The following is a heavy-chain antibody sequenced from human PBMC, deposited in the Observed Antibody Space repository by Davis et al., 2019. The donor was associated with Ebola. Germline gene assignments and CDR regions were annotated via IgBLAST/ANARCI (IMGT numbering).Heavy chain of an antibody. J-gene: IGHJ6*02. V-gene: IGHV3-33*08. D-gene: IGHD3-10*01. CDR3: AREGFGELLGGMDV. CDR2: IWYDGSNK. Sequence: GESLKTPCAASGFTFSSYGMHWVRQAPGQGLEWVAVIWYDGSNKYYADSVKGRFTISRDNSKNALYLQMNSLRAEDTAVYYCAREGFGELLGGMDVWGQGTTVTVSS. CDR1: GFTFSSYG.